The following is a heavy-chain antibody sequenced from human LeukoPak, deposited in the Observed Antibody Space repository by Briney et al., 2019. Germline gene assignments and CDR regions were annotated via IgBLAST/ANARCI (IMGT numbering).Heavy chain of an antibody. CDR1: GFTFSNAL. CDR3: ASDVYGGNPFDN. CDR2: IKRKTDGGTT. V-gene: IGHV3-15*01. J-gene: IGHJ4*02. D-gene: IGHD4-23*01. Sequence: RGSLRLSCAASGFTFSNALMSWVRQAPGKGLEWVARIKRKTDGGTTDYAAPVKDRFTISRDESKNTLYMQMNSLKTEDTALYYCASDVYGGNPFDNWGQGTLVTVSS.